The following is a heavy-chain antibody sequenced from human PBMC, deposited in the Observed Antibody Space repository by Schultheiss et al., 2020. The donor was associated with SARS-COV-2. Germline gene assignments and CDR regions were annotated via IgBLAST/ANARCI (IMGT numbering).Heavy chain of an antibody. D-gene: IGHD6-19*01. CDR1: GGSISSYY. Sequence: SETLSLTCTVSGGSISSYYWSWIRQPAGKGLEWIGRIYTSGSTNYNPSLNSRVTMSVDTSKNQFSLKLSSVTAADTAVYYCARDLGIAVAGGMDVWGQGTTVTVSS. CDR2: IYTSGST. V-gene: IGHV4-4*07. CDR3: ARDLGIAVAGGMDV. J-gene: IGHJ6*02.